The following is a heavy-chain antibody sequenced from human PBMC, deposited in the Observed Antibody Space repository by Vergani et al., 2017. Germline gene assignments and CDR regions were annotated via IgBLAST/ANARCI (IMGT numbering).Heavy chain of an antibody. CDR3: GRRASIIDY. D-gene: IGHD2-21*01. CDR2: IKEDGSEI. CDR1: GFTFSSYS. J-gene: IGHJ4*02. V-gene: IGHV3-7*01. Sequence: EVQLVESGGGLVKPGGSLRLSCAASGFTFSSYSMNWVRQAPGKGLEWVANIKEDGSEIFYVDSVKGRFTISRDNVKNSLYLQMNRLRVDDTAVYYCGRRASIIDYWGQGTLVSVSS.